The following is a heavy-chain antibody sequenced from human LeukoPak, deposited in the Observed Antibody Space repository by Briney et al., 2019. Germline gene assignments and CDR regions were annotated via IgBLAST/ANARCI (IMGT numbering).Heavy chain of an antibody. CDR3: AKDGYTMIVVVID. V-gene: IGHV3-9*01. Sequence: GGSLRLSCAASGFTFDDYVMHWVRQAPGKGLEWVSGISWNSGSIGYADSVKGRFTISRDNAKNSLYLQMYSLRAEDTALYYCAKDGYTMIVVVIDWGQGTLVTVSS. CDR2: ISWNSGSI. J-gene: IGHJ4*02. CDR1: GFTFDDYV. D-gene: IGHD3-22*01.